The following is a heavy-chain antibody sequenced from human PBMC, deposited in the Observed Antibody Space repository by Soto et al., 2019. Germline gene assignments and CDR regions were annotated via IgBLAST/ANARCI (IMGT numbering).Heavy chain of an antibody. CDR2: LSGSGGTT. CDR1: GFTFSSYA. Sequence: PGGSLRLSCAASGFTFSSYAMSWVRQTPGKGLEWVSTLSGSGGTTYYADSVKGQFTISRDNSKNILYLEMNSLTVDDTAVYYCAKGSGGYRPYYFDFWGQGTPVTVS. CDR3: AKGSGGYRPYYFDF. D-gene: IGHD3-22*01. V-gene: IGHV3-23*01. J-gene: IGHJ4*02.